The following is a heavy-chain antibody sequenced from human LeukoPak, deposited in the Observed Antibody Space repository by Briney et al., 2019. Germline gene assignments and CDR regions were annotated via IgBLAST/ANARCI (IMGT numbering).Heavy chain of an antibody. CDR3: ARGVEPLAANTLAY. J-gene: IGHJ4*02. D-gene: IGHD1-14*01. CDR1: GFTVITND. CDR2: LYSDGNT. V-gene: IGHV3-53*01. Sequence: GGPLRLSCAAPGFTVITNDMTWVRQAPGKGLEWGSVLYSDGNTKYADSVQGRFTISRDNSKNTLYLEMNSLSPDDTAVYYCARGVEPLAANTLAYWGQGTLVTVSS.